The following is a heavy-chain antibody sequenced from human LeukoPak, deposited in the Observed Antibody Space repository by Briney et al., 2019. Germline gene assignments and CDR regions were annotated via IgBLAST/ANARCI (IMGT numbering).Heavy chain of an antibody. CDR2: IFYSRGT. J-gene: IGHJ3*02. D-gene: IGHD1-20*01. CDR1: GGSVSSGGYN. V-gene: IGHV4-61*08. Sequence: PSETLSLTCTVSGGSVSSGGYNWSWIRQAPGKGLEGIGDIFYSRGTKYEPSLKSRATISVDTSKNQFSVQLNPVTAADTAVYSCADSSNWSRIEIWGQGTMVTVSS. CDR3: ADSSNWSRIEI.